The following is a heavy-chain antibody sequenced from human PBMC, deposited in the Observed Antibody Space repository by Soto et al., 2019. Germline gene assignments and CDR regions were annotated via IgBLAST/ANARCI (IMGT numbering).Heavy chain of an antibody. CDR1: GGSISSYY. Sequence: QVQLQESGPGLVKPSETLSLTCTVSGGSISSYYWSWIRQPPGKGLEWIGYIYYSGSTNYNPSLXGRVTTSVDTXXHXSXXKLSSVNAADTAVYYCAGALLWFGELSPYYYGMDVWGQGTTVTVSS. V-gene: IGHV4-59*01. D-gene: IGHD3-10*01. CDR2: IYYSGST. J-gene: IGHJ6*02. CDR3: AGALLWFGELSPYYYGMDV.